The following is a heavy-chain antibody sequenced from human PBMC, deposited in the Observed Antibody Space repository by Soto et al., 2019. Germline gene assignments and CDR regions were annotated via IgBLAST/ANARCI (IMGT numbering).Heavy chain of an antibody. CDR2: ISSSSSTI. CDR3: ARGKNRYGDYVDY. V-gene: IGHV3-48*01. D-gene: IGHD4-17*01. Sequence: EVQLVESGGGLVQPGGSLRLSCAASGFTFSSYSMNWVRQAPGKGLEWVSYISSSSSTIYYADSVKGRFTISRDNAKNSLYLQMNSLRAEDTAVYYWARGKNRYGDYVDYWGQGTLVTVSS. CDR1: GFTFSSYS. J-gene: IGHJ4*02.